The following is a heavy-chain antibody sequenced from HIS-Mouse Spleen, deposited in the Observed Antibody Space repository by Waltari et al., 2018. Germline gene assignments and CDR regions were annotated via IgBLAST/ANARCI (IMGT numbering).Heavy chain of an antibody. V-gene: IGHV4-38-2*02. CDR2: IYHSGSA. Sequence: QVQLQESGPGPVKPSETLSLTCTVSGYSISSGYYWGWIRQPPGKGLEGMGSIYHSGSAHSNPAIEGRVTISGDTSKNHFCLKLSAVTAADTAVYYCARVKTWGQGTLVTVSS. CDR3: ARVKT. J-gene: IGHJ5*02. CDR1: GYSISSGYY.